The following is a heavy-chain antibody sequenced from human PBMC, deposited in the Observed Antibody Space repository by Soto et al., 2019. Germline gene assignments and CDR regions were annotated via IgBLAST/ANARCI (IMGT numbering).Heavy chain of an antibody. D-gene: IGHD2-8*02. Sequence: EVQLVESGGGLVQPGGSLRLSCAASGLTFSNFRMHWVLQAPGKGLVWVALISNDGRSTNHADSVKGRFTISRDNAKSTLYLQLNSLRAEDTAVYYCARGTAGLSYWGQGTLVTVSS. V-gene: IGHV3-74*01. CDR2: ISNDGRST. CDR3: ARGTAGLSY. J-gene: IGHJ4*02. CDR1: GLTFSNFR.